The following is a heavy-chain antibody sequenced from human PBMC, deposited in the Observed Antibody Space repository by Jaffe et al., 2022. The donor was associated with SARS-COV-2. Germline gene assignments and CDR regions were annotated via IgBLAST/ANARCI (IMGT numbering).Heavy chain of an antibody. CDR1: GFTFGDYA. CDR3: TRDIQQLASFDY. Sequence: EVQLVESGGGLVQPGRSLRLSCTASGFTFGDYAMSWVRQAPGKGLEWVGFIRSKAYGGTTEYAASVKGRFTISRDDSKSIAYLQMNSLKTEDTAVYYCTRDIQQLASFDYWGQGTLVTVSS. J-gene: IGHJ4*02. D-gene: IGHD6-13*01. CDR2: IRSKAYGGTT. V-gene: IGHV3-49*04.